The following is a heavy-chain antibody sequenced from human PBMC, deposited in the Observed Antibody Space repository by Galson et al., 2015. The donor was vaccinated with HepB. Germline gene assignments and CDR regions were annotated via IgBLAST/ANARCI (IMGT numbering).Heavy chain of an antibody. Sequence: CAISGDSVSSNSAAWNWIRQSPSRGLEWQGRTYYRAKWHNDYALSVQSRIPINPDTSKNQFPLQLSSSTPDDAAMYYCVRDLEYDTGYYPSDVNAFDIWGQGTMVTVSS. V-gene: IGHV6-1*01. CDR2: TYYRAKWHN. CDR3: VRDLEYDTGYYPSDVNAFDI. CDR1: GDSVSSNSAA. D-gene: IGHD1-26*01. J-gene: IGHJ3*02.